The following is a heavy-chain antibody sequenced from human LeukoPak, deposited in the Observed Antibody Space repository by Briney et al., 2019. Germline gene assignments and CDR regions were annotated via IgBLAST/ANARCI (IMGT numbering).Heavy chain of an antibody. CDR1: GYTFTSYY. Sequence: GASVKVSCKASGYTFTSYYIHWVRQAPGQGLEWMGIINPSVGSTTYAQNFQGRVTMTRYTSTSSVYMELSSLRSEDTAVYYCARDNTAVAGRVIDYWGRGTLVTVSS. V-gene: IGHV1-46*01. CDR2: INPSVGST. J-gene: IGHJ4*02. D-gene: IGHD6-19*01. CDR3: ARDNTAVAGRVIDY.